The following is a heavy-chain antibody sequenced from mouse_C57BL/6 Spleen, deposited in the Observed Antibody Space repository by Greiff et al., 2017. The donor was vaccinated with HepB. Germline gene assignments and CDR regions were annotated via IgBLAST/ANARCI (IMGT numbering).Heavy chain of an antibody. D-gene: IGHD2-5*01. Sequence: EVQLQQSGPELVKPGASVKMSCTASGYTFTDYNMHWVKQSHGKSLEWIGYINPNNGGTSYNQKFKGKATLTVNKSSSTAYMELRSLTSEDSAVYYCASQPYYSNPGWFAYWGQGTLVTVSA. CDR3: ASQPYYSNPGWFAY. J-gene: IGHJ3*01. CDR2: INPNNGGT. V-gene: IGHV1-22*01. CDR1: GYTFTDYN.